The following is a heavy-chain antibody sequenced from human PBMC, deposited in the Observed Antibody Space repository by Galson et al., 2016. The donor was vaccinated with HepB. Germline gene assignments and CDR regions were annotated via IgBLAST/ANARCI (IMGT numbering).Heavy chain of an antibody. CDR3: ARAPGYYDSSGYYPLYYGMDV. CDR2: IDTGGGT. D-gene: IGHD3-22*01. V-gene: IGHV3-53*01. Sequence: SLRLSCAASGFSVRSNYMSWVRQAPGKGLDWVSVIDTGGGTYYADSVKGRFTISRDNFKNTLYLQMNSLRAEDTAVDYCARAPGYYDSSGYYPLYYGMDVWGQGTTVTVSS. CDR1: GFSVRSNY. J-gene: IGHJ6*02.